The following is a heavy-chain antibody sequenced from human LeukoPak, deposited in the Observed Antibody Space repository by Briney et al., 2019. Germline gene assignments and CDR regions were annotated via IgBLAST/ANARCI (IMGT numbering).Heavy chain of an antibody. CDR2: IIPIFGTA. CDR3: ARGAGYCSSTSCYPPDYYYMDV. Sequence: GASVKVSCKASGGTFSSYAISWVRQAPGQGLVWMGGIIPIFGTANYAQKFQGRVTITTDESTSTAYMELSSLRSEDTAVYYCARGAGYCSSTSCYPPDYYYMDVWGKGTTVTVSS. J-gene: IGHJ6*03. CDR1: GGTFSSYA. V-gene: IGHV1-69*05. D-gene: IGHD2-2*01.